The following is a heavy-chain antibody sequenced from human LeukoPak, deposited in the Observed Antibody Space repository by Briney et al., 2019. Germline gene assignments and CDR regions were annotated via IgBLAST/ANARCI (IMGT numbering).Heavy chain of an antibody. CDR1: GFTISSYS. J-gene: IGHJ4*02. Sequence: GGSLRLSCAASGFTISSYSMNWVRQAPGKGLEWVSSISSSSSYIYYADSVKGRFTISRDNAKNSLYLQMNSLRAEDTAVYYCARDRGYDSSGYYFSYFDYWGQGTLVTVSS. V-gene: IGHV3-21*01. CDR2: ISSSSSYI. CDR3: ARDRGYDSSGYYFSYFDY. D-gene: IGHD3-22*01.